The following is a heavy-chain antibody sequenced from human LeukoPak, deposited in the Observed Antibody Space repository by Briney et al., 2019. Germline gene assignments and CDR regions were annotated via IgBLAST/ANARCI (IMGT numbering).Heavy chain of an antibody. Sequence: ASVKVSCKASGYTFTSYAMHWVRQAPGQRLEWMGWINAGNGNTKYSQKFQGRVTITRDTSASTAYMELSSLRSEDTAVYYCARSLSMYSSGWYYFDYWGQGTLVTVSS. V-gene: IGHV1-3*01. CDR2: INAGNGNT. CDR1: GYTFTSYA. CDR3: ARSLSMYSSGWYYFDY. J-gene: IGHJ4*02. D-gene: IGHD6-19*01.